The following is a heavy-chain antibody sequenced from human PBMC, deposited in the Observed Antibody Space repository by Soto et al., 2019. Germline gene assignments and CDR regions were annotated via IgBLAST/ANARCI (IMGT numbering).Heavy chain of an antibody. D-gene: IGHD1-26*01. Sequence: ASVQVSCKASGGTFSSYAISWVRQAPGQGLEWMGGIIPIFGTANYAQKFQGRVTITADESTSTAYMELSSLRSEDTAVYYCARDPGRVGLLLDYWGQGTLVTVSS. CDR1: GGTFSSYA. CDR3: ARDPGRVGLLLDY. CDR2: IIPIFGTA. V-gene: IGHV1-69*13. J-gene: IGHJ4*02.